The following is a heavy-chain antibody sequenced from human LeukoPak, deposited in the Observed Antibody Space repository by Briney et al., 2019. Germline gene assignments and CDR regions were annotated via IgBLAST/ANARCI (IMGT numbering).Heavy chain of an antibody. CDR3: ARIYSSGWYRAHDAFDI. J-gene: IGHJ3*02. V-gene: IGHV1-18*01. CDR1: GYTFTSYG. D-gene: IGHD6-19*01. CDR2: ISAYNGNT. Sequence: ASVKVSCKASGYTFTSYGISWVRQAPGQGLEWMGWISAYNGNTNYAQKLQGRVTMTTDTSTSTAYMELRSLRSVDTAVYYCARIYSSGWYRAHDAFDIWGQGTMVTVSS.